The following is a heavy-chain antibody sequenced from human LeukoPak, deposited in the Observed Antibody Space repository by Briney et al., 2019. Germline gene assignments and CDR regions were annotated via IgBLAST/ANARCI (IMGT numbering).Heavy chain of an antibody. J-gene: IGHJ4*01. V-gene: IGHV3-23*01. Sequence: HPGGSLRLSCAASGFTFNKYAMTWVRQAPGRGLEWVSVISGSGQNTYYADSVRGQFTISRDNFKNMMYLQMDSLRVEDTAVYYCTLRTDYWGQGILVSVSS. CDR2: ISGSGQNT. CDR3: TLRTDY. CDR1: GFTFNKYA.